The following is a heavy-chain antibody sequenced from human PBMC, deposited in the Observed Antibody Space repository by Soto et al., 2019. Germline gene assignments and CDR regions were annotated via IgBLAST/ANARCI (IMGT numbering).Heavy chain of an antibody. CDR2: IIPIFGTA. Sequence: AAVKVSCKASGGTFSSYAISWVRQAPGQGXEWMGGIIPIFGTANYAQKFQGRVTITADESTSTAYMELSSLRSEDTAVYYCARGYCSSTSCPPPHYYYYYRMDVWGQGTTVTVSS. D-gene: IGHD2-2*01. CDR1: GGTFSSYA. V-gene: IGHV1-69*13. J-gene: IGHJ6*02. CDR3: ARGYCSSTSCPPPHYYYYYRMDV.